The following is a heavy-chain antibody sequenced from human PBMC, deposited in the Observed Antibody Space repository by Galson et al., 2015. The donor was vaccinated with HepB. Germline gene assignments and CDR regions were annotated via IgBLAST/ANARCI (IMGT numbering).Heavy chain of an antibody. CDR3: AREMYYDFWSGNYDGTYYYYMDV. Sequence: SLRLSCAASGFTFSRNGMHWVRQAPGKGLEWVAVIWYDGRNKYYADSVKGRFTISRDNSKNTLYLQMNSLRAEDTAVYYCAREMYYDFWSGNYDGTYYYYMDVWGKGTTVTDSS. J-gene: IGHJ6*03. CDR2: IWYDGRNK. CDR1: GFTFSRNG. D-gene: IGHD3-3*01. V-gene: IGHV3-33*01.